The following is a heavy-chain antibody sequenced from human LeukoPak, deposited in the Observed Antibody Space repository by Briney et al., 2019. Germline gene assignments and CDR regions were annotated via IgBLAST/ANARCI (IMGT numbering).Heavy chain of an antibody. CDR1: GFTVSSNY. D-gene: IGHD5-18*01. CDR3: AKDKREYSQSGDGIFDY. V-gene: IGHV3-23*01. Sequence: GGSLRLSCAASGFTVSSNYMSWVRQAPGKGLEWVSAISGSGGSTYYADSVKGRFTISRDNSKNTLYLQMNSLRAEDTAVYYCAKDKREYSQSGDGIFDYWGQGTLVTVSS. J-gene: IGHJ4*02. CDR2: ISGSGGST.